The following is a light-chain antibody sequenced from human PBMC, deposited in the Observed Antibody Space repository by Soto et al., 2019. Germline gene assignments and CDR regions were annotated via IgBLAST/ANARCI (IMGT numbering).Light chain of an antibody. Sequence: DIQMTQSPSSLSVSVGDRVTITCRASQDIRNYLAWYQQKPGKVPKLLIYAASTLQSGVPSRFSGSGSGTDFTLTINSLQPEDIATYYCQKYDRAPFTFCPGTKVDI. J-gene: IGKJ3*01. CDR3: QKYDRAPFT. V-gene: IGKV1-27*01. CDR1: QDIRNY. CDR2: AAS.